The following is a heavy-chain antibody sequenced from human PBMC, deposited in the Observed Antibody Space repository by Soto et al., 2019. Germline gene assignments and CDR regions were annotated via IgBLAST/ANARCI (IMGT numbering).Heavy chain of an antibody. D-gene: IGHD4-17*01. CDR3: TRFYGDSNSYYFDY. J-gene: IGHJ4*02. V-gene: IGHV3-73*02. CDR2: IRSKANSYAT. CDR1: GFTFSGSA. Sequence: EVQLVESGGGLVQPGGSLKLSCAASGFTFSGSAMHWVRQASGKGLEWVGRIRSKANSYATAYAASVKGRFTISRDDSKNTAYLQMNSLKTEDTAVYYWTRFYGDSNSYYFDYWGQGTLVTVSS.